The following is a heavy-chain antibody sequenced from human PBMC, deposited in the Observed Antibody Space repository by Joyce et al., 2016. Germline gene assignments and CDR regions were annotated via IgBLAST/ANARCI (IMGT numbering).Heavy chain of an antibody. Sequence: QVQLLQSGADLKKPGASVKVSCKVSGLSLSESSIHWVRQAPGKGLEWMGDFDLEEGETMYALNFQDRITMTEDSSTDMAYMQLSSLTSDDTAVYYCATGRGPQILPFHFWGQGTMVTIS. CDR1: GLSLSESS. V-gene: IGHV1-24*01. J-gene: IGHJ3*01. CDR3: ATGRGPQILPFHF. CDR2: FDLEEGET.